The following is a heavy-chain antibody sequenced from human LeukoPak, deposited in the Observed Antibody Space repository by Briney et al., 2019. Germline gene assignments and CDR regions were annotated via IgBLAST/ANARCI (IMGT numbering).Heavy chain of an antibody. J-gene: IGHJ4*02. D-gene: IGHD6-19*01. Sequence: PGGSLRLSCAASGFTFSDFWMHWVRQAPGKGLVWVSRIKTDGRSTNYADSVKGRFTISRDNSKNTLYLQMNSLRAEDTAVYYCAKDGSSGWYYYFDYWGQGTLVTVSS. V-gene: IGHV3-74*01. CDR1: GFTFSDFW. CDR2: IKTDGRST. CDR3: AKDGSSGWYYYFDY.